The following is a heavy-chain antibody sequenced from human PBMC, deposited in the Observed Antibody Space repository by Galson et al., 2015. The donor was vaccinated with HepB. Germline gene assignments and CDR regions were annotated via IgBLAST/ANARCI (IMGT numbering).Heavy chain of an antibody. CDR1: GFTLTTRGMG. CDR3: ARNWFHFDD. J-gene: IGHJ4*02. D-gene: IGHD3-9*01. CDR2: IYWDDDK. Sequence: PALVKPTQTLTLTCSFSGFTLTTRGMGVAWIRQPPGKALEWLAVIYWDDDKRYSPSLQSRLTITKDTSKNQVVLTLTNMDPVDTATYYCARNWFHFDDWGQGTLVTVSS. V-gene: IGHV2-5*02.